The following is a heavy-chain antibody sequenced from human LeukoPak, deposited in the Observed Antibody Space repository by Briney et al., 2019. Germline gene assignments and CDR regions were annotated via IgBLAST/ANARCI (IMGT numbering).Heavy chain of an antibody. J-gene: IGHJ4*02. D-gene: IGHD4-17*01. Sequence: GGSLRLSCEVSGFTFSDYYMSWIRQAPGKGLEWVSYISSSGSTKNYEDSVKGRFTISRDNAKNSLYLQMNSLRAEDTAVYYCAREDDYGDQLDYWGQGTLATVSS. CDR2: ISSSGSTK. CDR1: GFTFSDYY. CDR3: AREDDYGDQLDY. V-gene: IGHV3-11*04.